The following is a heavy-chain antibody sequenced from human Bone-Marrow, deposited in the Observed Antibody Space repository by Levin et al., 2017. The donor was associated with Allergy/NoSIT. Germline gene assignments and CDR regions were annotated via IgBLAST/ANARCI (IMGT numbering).Heavy chain of an antibody. CDR2: IYPGDSDT. J-gene: IGHJ3*02. V-gene: IGHV5-51*01. Sequence: GESLKISCKGSGYSFTSYWIGWVRQMPGKGLEWMGIIYPGDSDTRYSPSFQGQVTISADKSISTAYLQWSSLKASDTAMYYCARNLAYCGGDCYSDGAFDIWGQGTMVTVSS. D-gene: IGHD2-21*02. CDR3: ARNLAYCGGDCYSDGAFDI. CDR1: GYSFTSYW.